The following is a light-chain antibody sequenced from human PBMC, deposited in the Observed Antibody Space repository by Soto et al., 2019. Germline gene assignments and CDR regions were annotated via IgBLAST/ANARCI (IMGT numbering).Light chain of an antibody. CDR1: SNDLGGYNY. CDR3: CSYARSYVVI. Sequence: QSALTQPRSVSGSPGQSVTISCTITSNDLGGYNYFSWYQQRPGKAPKLIIYDVSKRPSGVPDRFSGSKSGNTASLTISGLQAEDEADYYCCSYARSYVVIFGGGTKVTVL. V-gene: IGLV2-11*01. J-gene: IGLJ2*01. CDR2: DVS.